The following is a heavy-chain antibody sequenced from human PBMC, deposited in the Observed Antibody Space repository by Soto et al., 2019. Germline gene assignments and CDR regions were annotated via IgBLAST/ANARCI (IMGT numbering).Heavy chain of an antibody. D-gene: IGHD2-21*02. J-gene: IGHJ4*02. CDR3: ARVPSCGGDGYSDY. Sequence: GGSLRLCCTISESTIRRDWMNWVRQAPGKGLEWVAHTNQDGTKKYYVDSVKGRFTISRDNAKTSLYLQMNSLRAEDTALYYCARVPSCGGDGYSDYWGQGTLVTVSS. CDR2: TNQDGTKK. V-gene: IGHV3-7*03. CDR1: ESTIRRDW.